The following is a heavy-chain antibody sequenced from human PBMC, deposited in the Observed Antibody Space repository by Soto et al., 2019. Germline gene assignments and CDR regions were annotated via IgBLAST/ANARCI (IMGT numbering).Heavy chain of an antibody. CDR3: AHANGENGCHNDAFGG. Sequence: QITLKESGPTLVKPTQTLTLTCIFSGFSFSADGVGVGWIRQPPGKALEWLALIYWDDDTRHSPSLKSRLTITQXTXKXXVDLTMNHRDPVDTATYYWAHANGENGCHNDAFGGWGQETLVTVSS. V-gene: IGHV2-5*02. J-gene: IGHJ3*01. CDR1: GFSFSADGVG. D-gene: IGHD1-1*01. CDR2: IYWDDDT.